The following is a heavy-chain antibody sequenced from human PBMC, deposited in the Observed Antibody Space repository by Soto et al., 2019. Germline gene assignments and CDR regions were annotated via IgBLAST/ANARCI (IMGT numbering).Heavy chain of an antibody. Sequence: ATVRVSCKASGYTFTSYGISWVRQSPVQGLEWMGWISAYNGNTNYAQKLQGRVTMTTDTSTSTAYMELRSLRSDDTAVYYCAREGLEYVDFWRGPDLGSFESSGMDALGQETTVTISS. V-gene: IGHV1-18*01. D-gene: IGHD3-3*01. CDR1: GYTFTSYG. J-gene: IGHJ6*02. CDR2: ISAYNGNT. CDR3: AREGLEYVDFWRGPDLGSFESSGMDA.